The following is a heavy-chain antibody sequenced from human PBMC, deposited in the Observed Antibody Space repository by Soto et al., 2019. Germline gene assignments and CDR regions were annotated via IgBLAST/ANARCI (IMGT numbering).Heavy chain of an antibody. V-gene: IGHV4-30-4*01. J-gene: IGHJ5*02. CDR2: IYYSGST. CDR1: GGSTSSSGYY. D-gene: IGHD2-15*01. Sequence: PSETLSLTCTVSGGSTSSSGYYWSWIRQPPGKGLEWIGYIYYSGSTNYNPSLKSRVTISVDTSKNQFSLKLSSVTAADTAVYYCARVRGRLLRFDPWGQGTLVPVSS. CDR3: ARVRGRLLRFDP.